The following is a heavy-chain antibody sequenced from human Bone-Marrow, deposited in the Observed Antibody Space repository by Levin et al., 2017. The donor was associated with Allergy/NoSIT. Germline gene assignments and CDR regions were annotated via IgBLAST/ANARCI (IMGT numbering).Heavy chain of an antibody. D-gene: IGHD1-1*01. V-gene: IGHV4-59*01. CDR3: ARAFTGTLFDY. J-gene: IGHJ4*02. CDR2: IYYSGHT. CDR1: GASITNYY. Sequence: KASETLSLTCTVSGASITNYYWSWIRQSPGKGLEWIGSIYYSGHTNYNPSLQSRVSMSVGASKTQFSLWLTSVTDADTAVYYCARAFTGTLFDYWGQGTLVTVSS.